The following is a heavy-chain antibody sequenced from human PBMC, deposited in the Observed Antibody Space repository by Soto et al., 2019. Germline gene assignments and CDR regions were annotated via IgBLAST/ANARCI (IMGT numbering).Heavy chain of an antibody. CDR3: ARDRPGTGRNAFDI. V-gene: IGHV4-30-4*08. CDR2: MSSTGNT. Sequence: QVQLQESGPGLVKPAQTLSLTCTVSGGSISSGDYWWSWIRQPPGKGLEWIGYMSSTGNTYYKPSLKSRVTISVDTSKSQLSLKVNSVTAADTAVYYCARDRPGTGRNAFDIWGQGTMVTVSS. CDR1: GGSISSGDYW. J-gene: IGHJ3*02. D-gene: IGHD1-1*01.